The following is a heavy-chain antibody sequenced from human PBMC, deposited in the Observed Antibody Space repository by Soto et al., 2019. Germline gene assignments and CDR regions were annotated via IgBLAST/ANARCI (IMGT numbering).Heavy chain of an antibody. Sequence: GASVKVSCKTSGYTFTAYYIHWVRQAPGQGLEWMGWIDPASGGTNYAQKFQGWVTMTRDTSISTAYMELSSLTSDDTAVYFCGKSRGSYTVDYWGKGTLVTVSS. V-gene: IGHV1-2*04. D-gene: IGHD1-26*01. CDR1: GYTFTAYY. J-gene: IGHJ4*02. CDR2: IDPASGGT. CDR3: GKSRGSYTVDY.